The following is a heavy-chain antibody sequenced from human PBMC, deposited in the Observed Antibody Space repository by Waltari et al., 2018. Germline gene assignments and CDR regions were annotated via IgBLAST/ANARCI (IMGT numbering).Heavy chain of an antibody. CDR3: ARDLFPNFWSGYGFDF. V-gene: IGHV1-2*02. CDR2: INPKSGAT. J-gene: IGHJ3*01. CDR1: GYTFSDHY. D-gene: IGHD3-3*01. Sequence: QVHLVQSGAEVRKPGASVRVSCKNSGYTFSDHYIYWVRQAPGQGLEWMGRINPKSGATNPAQKYQGRVTMTTDTSTNTVYMELRRLTSDDTAVYYCARDLFPNFWSGYGFDFWGQGTKVTVSS.